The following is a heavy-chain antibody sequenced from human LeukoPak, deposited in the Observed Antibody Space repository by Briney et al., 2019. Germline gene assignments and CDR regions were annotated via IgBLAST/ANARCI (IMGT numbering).Heavy chain of an antibody. D-gene: IGHD5-18*01. V-gene: IGHV3-30*01. CDR3: ARDRSQRAYSYGPDGE. J-gene: IGHJ4*02. Sequence: GGSLRLSCAASGFTFSSYAMHWVRQAPGKGLEWAAVISYDGSNKFYADSVKGRFTISRDNSKNTLFLQMNSLRAEDTAVYYCARDRSQRAYSYGPDGEWGQGTLVTVTS. CDR1: GFTFSSYA. CDR2: ISYDGSNK.